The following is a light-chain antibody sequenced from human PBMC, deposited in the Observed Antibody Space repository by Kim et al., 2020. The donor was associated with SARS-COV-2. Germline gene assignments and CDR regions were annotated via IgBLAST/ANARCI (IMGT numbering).Light chain of an antibody. CDR2: EDN. CDR1: RSSSASNY. CDR3: QSYDSSNPVV. Sequence: KTVTLTCTSCRSSSASNYVQWYQQLPGSAPTTVIYEDNQRPSGVPDRFSGSIDSSSNSASLTISGLKTEDEADYYCQSYDSSNPVVFGGGTQLTVL. V-gene: IGLV6-57*02. J-gene: IGLJ2*01.